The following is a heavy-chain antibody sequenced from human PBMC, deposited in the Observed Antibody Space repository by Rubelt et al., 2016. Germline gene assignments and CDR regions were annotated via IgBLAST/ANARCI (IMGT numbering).Heavy chain of an antibody. CDR1: GGSISSYY. J-gene: IGHJ5*02. Sequence: GPGLVRDRVSEGLPCTVSGGSISSYYWSWIRQPPGKGLEWIGYIYNTGSTNYNPSPKSRVPISVDTSKNELSLKLRSVPAAATAVYFCARLIGFLSGYSNWIDPWGQGTLVTVSS. D-gene: IGHD3-22*01. CDR3: ARLIGFLSGYSNWIDP. V-gene: IGHV4-59*07. CDR2: IYNTGST.